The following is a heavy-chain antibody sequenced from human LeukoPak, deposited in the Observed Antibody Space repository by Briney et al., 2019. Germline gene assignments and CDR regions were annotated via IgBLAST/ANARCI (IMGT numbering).Heavy chain of an antibody. Sequence: SETLSLTCTVSGGSISSSSYYWGWIRQPPGKGLEWIGSIYHSGSTYYNPSLKSRATISVDTSKNQFSLKLSSVTAADTAVYYCARLLWFGESYYFDYWGQGTLVTVSS. CDR2: IYHSGST. CDR3: ARLLWFGESYYFDY. V-gene: IGHV4-39*07. D-gene: IGHD3-10*01. CDR1: GGSISSSSYY. J-gene: IGHJ4*02.